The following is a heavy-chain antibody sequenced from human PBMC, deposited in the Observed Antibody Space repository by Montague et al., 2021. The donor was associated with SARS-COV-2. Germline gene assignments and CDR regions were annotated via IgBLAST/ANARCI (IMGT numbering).Heavy chain of an antibody. J-gene: IGHJ4*02. CDR1: RGSINNYY. CDR3: ARDSEDGYNYYFDN. D-gene: IGHD5-24*01. CDR2: ISYSGST. V-gene: IGHV4-59*01. Sequence: SETLSLTCSVSRGSINNYYWSWIRQPPGKGLEWIGYISYSGSTDYNPSLKSRVTISVDTSKNQFSLKLRSVTAADTAVYYRARDSEDGYNYYFDNWGQGSLVTVSS.